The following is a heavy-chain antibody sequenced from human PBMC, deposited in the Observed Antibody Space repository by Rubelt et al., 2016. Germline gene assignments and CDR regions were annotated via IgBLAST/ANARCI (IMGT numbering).Heavy chain of an antibody. Sequence: VVPPGRSLSLPCAASGFTFSPYAMHWVRQAPGEGLEWVALISYDGGNKNYADSVKGRFTISRDTSENTLSLQMNGLRGDDTAVYYCARAQAPYYYDSSGYEYGMDVWGQGTTVTVSS. CDR3: ARAQAPYYYDSSGYEYGMDV. V-gene: IGHV3-30*04. CDR1: GFTFSPYA. CDR2: ISYDGGNK. J-gene: IGHJ6*02. D-gene: IGHD3-22*01.